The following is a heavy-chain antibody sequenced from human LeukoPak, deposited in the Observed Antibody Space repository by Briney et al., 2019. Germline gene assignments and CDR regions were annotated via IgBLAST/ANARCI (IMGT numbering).Heavy chain of an antibody. CDR3: ARGGWGSGWYFDY. J-gene: IGHJ4*02. CDR2: ISSSGTTI. Sequence: GGSLRLSCAASGFTFSDYYVSWIRQAPGKGLEWISYISSSGTTIYYADSVKGRFTVSRDNAKNSLYLQMNSLRAEDTAVYYCARGGWGSGWYFDYWGQGTLVTVSS. CDR1: GFTFSDYY. D-gene: IGHD6-13*01. V-gene: IGHV3-11*01.